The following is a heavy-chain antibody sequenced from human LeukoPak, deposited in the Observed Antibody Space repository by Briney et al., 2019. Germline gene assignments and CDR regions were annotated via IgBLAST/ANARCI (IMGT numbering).Heavy chain of an antibody. J-gene: IGHJ6*03. D-gene: IGHD6-19*01. CDR1: GYTFIGYY. Sequence: ASVKVSCKASGYTFIGYYMHWVRQAPGQGLEWMGWIDPNSGGTNYAQKFQGRVTMTRDTSISTAYMELSSLRSDDTAVYYCARDGWYKSYMDVWGQGTTVTVSS. V-gene: IGHV1-2*02. CDR3: ARDGWYKSYMDV. CDR2: IDPNSGGT.